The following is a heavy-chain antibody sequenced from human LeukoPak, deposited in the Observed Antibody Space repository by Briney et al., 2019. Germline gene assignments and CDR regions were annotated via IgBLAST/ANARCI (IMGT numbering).Heavy chain of an antibody. V-gene: IGHV3-21*01. CDR3: ARGAYYMDV. J-gene: IGHJ6*03. Sequence: GGSLRLSCSASGFTFSTYEMNWVRQAPGKGLEWVSSISSSSSYIYYADSVKGRITIARDNAKNSLYLQMNSLRAEDTAVYYCARGAYYMDVWGKGTTVTVSS. CDR2: ISSSSSYI. CDR1: GFTFSTYE.